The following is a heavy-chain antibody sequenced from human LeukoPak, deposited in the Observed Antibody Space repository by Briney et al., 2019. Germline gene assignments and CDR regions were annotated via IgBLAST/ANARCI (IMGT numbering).Heavy chain of an antibody. J-gene: IGHJ4*02. Sequence: GRSLRLSCAASGFTLSNYGIHWVRQAPGKGLEWVAVISYDGSNKYYADSVKGRFTISRDNSKNTLYLQMNSLRSEDAAVYYCAYGSGSYPDYWGQGTLVTVSS. CDR1: GFTLSNYG. CDR2: ISYDGSNK. CDR3: AYGSGSYPDY. D-gene: IGHD3-10*01. V-gene: IGHV3-30*03.